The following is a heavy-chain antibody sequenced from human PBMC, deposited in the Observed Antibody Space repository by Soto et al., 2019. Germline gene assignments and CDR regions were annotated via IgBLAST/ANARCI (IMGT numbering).Heavy chain of an antibody. V-gene: IGHV1-69*12. CDR2: IIPILGTA. CDR1: GGTFSSYA. CDR3: ARRMEQLVVSYYYYCGMDV. D-gene: IGHD6-6*01. J-gene: IGHJ6*02. Sequence: QVQLVQSGAEVKKPGSSVKVSCKASGGTFSSYAISWVRQAPGQGLEWRGGIIPILGTANYAQKFQGRVTITADESTSTAYMELGSLRSEDTAVYYGARRMEQLVVSYYYYCGMDVWGQGTTVTVSS.